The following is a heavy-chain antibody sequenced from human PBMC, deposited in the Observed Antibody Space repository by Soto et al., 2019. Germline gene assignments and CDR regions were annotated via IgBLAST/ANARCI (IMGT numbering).Heavy chain of an antibody. J-gene: IGHJ4*02. CDR3: ARDGYGSGSHFSN. V-gene: IGHV4-31*03. CDR2: IYYSGST. CDR1: GGSISSGGYY. Sequence: SETLSLTCTVSGGSISSGGYYWSWIRQHPGKGLEWIGYIYYSGSTYYNPSLKSRVTISVDTSKNQFSLKLSSVTAADTAVYYCARDGYGSGSHFSNWGQGTLVTVSS. D-gene: IGHD3-10*01.